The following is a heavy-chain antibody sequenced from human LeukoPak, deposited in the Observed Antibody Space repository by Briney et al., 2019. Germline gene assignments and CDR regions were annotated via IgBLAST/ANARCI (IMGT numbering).Heavy chain of an antibody. CDR1: GGSFSGYY. CDR3: ARGHFGYSGNPGYFDY. D-gene: IGHD4-23*01. V-gene: IGHV4-34*01. J-gene: IGHJ4*02. CDR2: INHSGST. Sequence: SETLSLTCAVYGGSFSGYYWSWIRQPPGKGLEWIGEINHSGSTNYNPSLKSRVTISVDTSKNQFSLKLSSVTAADTAVYYCARGHFGYSGNPGYFDYWGQGTLVTVSS.